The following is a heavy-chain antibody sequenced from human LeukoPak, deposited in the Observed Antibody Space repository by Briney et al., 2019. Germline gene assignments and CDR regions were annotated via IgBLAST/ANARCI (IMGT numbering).Heavy chain of an antibody. J-gene: IGHJ2*01. V-gene: IGHV4-39*07. CDR3: ARTAGWIVLMVYAIPRNWYFDL. CDR2: IYHSGST. D-gene: IGHD2-8*01. CDR1: GGSISSSSYY. Sequence: SETLSLTCTVSGGSISSSSYYWGWIRQPPGKGLEWIGEIYHSGSTNYNPSLKSRVTISVDKSKNQFSLKLSSVTAADTAVYYCARTAGWIVLMVYAIPRNWYFDLWGRGTLVTVSS.